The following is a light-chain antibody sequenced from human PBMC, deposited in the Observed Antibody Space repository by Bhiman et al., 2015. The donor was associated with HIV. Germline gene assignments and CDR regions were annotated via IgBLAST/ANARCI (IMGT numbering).Light chain of an antibody. J-gene: IGLJ1*01. CDR2: EVN. CDR1: ISDVGFYNY. CDR3: CSYAGTSYV. V-gene: IGLV2-23*02. Sequence: QSALTQPPSASGSPGQSVTISCTGTISDVGFYNYVSWYQHHPGKAPKLMIYEVNKRPSGVSNRFSGSKSGNTASLTISGLQAEDEADYYCCSYAGTSYVFGTGTKVTVL.